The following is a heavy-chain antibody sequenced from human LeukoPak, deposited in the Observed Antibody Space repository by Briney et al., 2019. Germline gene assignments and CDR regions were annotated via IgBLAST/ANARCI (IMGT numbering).Heavy chain of an antibody. Sequence: SGGSLRLSCAASGFTFSSYAMHWVRQAPGKGLEWVAVISYDGSNKYYADSVKGRFTISRDNSKNTLYLQMNSLRAEDTAVYYCARDGNVVVPAAIDYYYYYMDVWGKGTTVTVSS. CDR1: GFTFSSYA. V-gene: IGHV3-30-3*01. J-gene: IGHJ6*03. D-gene: IGHD2-2*01. CDR3: ARDGNVVVPAAIDYYYYYMDV. CDR2: ISYDGSNK.